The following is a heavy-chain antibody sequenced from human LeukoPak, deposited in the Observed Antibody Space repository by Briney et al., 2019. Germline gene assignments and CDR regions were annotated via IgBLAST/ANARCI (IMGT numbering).Heavy chain of an antibody. V-gene: IGHV4-34*01. CDR1: DGSFSGYY. CDR2: INHSGST. J-gene: IGHJ4*02. Sequence: PSETLSLTCAVYDGSFSGYYWSWIRQPPGKGLEWIGEINHSGSTNYNPSLKSRVTISVDTSKNQFSLKLSSVTAADTAVYYCARVGTTVTTVGYFDYWGQGTLVTVSS. D-gene: IGHD4-17*01. CDR3: ARVGTTVTTVGYFDY.